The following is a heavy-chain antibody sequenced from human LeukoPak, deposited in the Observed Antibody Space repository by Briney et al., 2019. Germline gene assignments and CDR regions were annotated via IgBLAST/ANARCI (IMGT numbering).Heavy chain of an antibody. V-gene: IGHV1-2*02. CDR2: INPNSGGT. J-gene: IGHJ4*02. CDR3: ARSPLYYYDSSGYLGN. D-gene: IGHD3-22*01. CDR1: GYTFTGYY. Sequence: ASVKVSCKASGYTFTGYYMHWVRQAPGQGLEWMGWINPNSGGTNYAQKFQGRVTVTRDTSISTAYMELSRLRSDDTAVYYCARSPLYYYDSSGYLGNWGQGTLVTVSS.